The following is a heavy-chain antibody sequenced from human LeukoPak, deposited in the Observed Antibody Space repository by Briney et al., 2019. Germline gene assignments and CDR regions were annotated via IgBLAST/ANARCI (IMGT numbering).Heavy chain of an antibody. V-gene: IGHV3-21*01. CDR2: ISISSSYI. D-gene: IGHD2-2*01. Sequence: GGSLRLSCAASGFTFSSYSMNWVRQAPRKGLEWVSSISISSSYIYYADSVKGRFTISRDNAKNSLYLQMNSLRAEDTAVYYCARDVFGTSLGYWGQGTPVTVSS. J-gene: IGHJ4*02. CDR1: GFTFSSYS. CDR3: ARDVFGTSLGY.